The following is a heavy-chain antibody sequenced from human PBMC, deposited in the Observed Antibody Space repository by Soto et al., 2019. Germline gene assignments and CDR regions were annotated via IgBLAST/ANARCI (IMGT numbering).Heavy chain of an antibody. J-gene: IGHJ6*02. Sequence: EVQLVEFGGGLVKPGGSLRLSCAASGFTFSSYSMNWVRQAPGKGLEWVSSISSSSSYIYYADSVKGRFTISRDNAKNSLYLQMNSLRAEDTAVYYCARDYANTGTDNGMDVWGQGTKVTVSS. CDR2: ISSSSSYI. CDR1: GFTFSSYS. D-gene: IGHD5-18*01. V-gene: IGHV3-21*01. CDR3: ARDYANTGTDNGMDV.